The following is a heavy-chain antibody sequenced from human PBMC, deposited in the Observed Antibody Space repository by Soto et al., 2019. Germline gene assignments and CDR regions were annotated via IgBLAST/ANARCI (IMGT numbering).Heavy chain of an antibody. D-gene: IGHD6-13*01. J-gene: IGHJ4*02. V-gene: IGHV4-30-4*01. Sequence: QVQLQESGPGLVKPSQTLSLTCTVSGDSITSGDNYWSWIRQPPGKGLEWIGYIYHSGHTYYNPSLKSRLSISVDTSKNHFSLRLTSMTAADTAVYYCARGFSAGKGSPPDFWGQGSLVTVSS. CDR3: ARGFSAGKGSPPDF. CDR2: IYHSGHT. CDR1: GDSITSGDNY.